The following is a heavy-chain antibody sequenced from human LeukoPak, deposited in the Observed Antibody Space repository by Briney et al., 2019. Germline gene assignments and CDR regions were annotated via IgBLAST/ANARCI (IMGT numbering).Heavy chain of an antibody. CDR3: AGGKYYYDSSGYLYAFDI. J-gene: IGHJ3*02. D-gene: IGHD3-22*01. Sequence: SENLSLTCTVAAGSISSYYWSWLRQPAGKGLEWIGRIYTSGSTNYNPSLKSRVTMSVDTPKNQFSLKLSSVTAADTAVYYCAGGKYYYDSSGYLYAFDIWGQGTMVTVSS. CDR1: AGSISSYY. CDR2: IYTSGST. V-gene: IGHV4-4*07.